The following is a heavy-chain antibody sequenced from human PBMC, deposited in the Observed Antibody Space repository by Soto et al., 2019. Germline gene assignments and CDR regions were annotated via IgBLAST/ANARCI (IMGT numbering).Heavy chain of an antibody. D-gene: IGHD6-6*01. Sequence: EVQLLESGGGLVQPGGSLRLSCAASGFTFSSYAMSWVRQAPGKGLEWVSAISGSGGSTYYADSVKGRFTISRDNSKNTLYLQMNSLRAEDTAVYYCAKDSALIAASPWYHYYGMDVWGQGTTVTVSS. CDR1: GFTFSSYA. J-gene: IGHJ6*02. CDR3: AKDSALIAASPWYHYYGMDV. V-gene: IGHV3-23*01. CDR2: ISGSGGST.